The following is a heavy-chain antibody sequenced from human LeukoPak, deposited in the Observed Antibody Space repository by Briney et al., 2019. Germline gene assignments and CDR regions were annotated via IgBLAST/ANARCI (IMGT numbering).Heavy chain of an antibody. Sequence: SVKVSCKASGGTFSSYAISWVRQAPGQGLEWMGRIIPIFGTANYAQKFQGRVTITTDESTSTAYMELSSLRSEDTAVYYCARDLFIPAAGNIPSEYFQHWGQGTLVTVSS. V-gene: IGHV1-69*05. D-gene: IGHD6-13*01. CDR3: ARDLFIPAAGNIPSEYFQH. J-gene: IGHJ1*01. CDR1: GGTFSSYA. CDR2: IIPIFGTA.